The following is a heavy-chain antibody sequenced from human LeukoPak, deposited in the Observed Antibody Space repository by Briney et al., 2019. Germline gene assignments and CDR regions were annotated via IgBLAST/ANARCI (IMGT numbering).Heavy chain of an antibody. Sequence: GGSLTLSCAASGFTLSDYYMDWVRQAPGKGLEWLCRTRNKANSYTTEYAASVKGRVTISRDASKSSLYLQMNSLKAEDTAMYYCSRALYYDRSTYCNDYWGQGTLVTVSS. D-gene: IGHD3-22*01. CDR1: GFTLSDYY. CDR2: TRNKANSYTT. CDR3: SRALYYDRSTYCNDY. J-gene: IGHJ4*02. V-gene: IGHV3-72*01.